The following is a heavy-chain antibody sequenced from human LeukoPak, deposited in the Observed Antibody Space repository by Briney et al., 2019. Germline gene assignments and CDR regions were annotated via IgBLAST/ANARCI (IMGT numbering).Heavy chain of an antibody. V-gene: IGHV1-69*05. J-gene: IGHJ3*02. CDR3: AREGSNAFDI. CDR2: IIPIFGTA. Sequence: SVKVSCKASGGTFSSYAISWVRQAPGQGLEWMGRIIPIFGTANYAQKFQGRVTITTDESTSTAYMELSSLRSEDTAVYCCAREGSNAFDIWGQGTMVTVSS. CDR1: GGTFSSYA.